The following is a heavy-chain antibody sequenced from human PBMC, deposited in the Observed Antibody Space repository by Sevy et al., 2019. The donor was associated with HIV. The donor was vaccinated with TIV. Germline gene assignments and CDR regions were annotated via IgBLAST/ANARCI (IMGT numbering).Heavy chain of an antibody. CDR1: GFTFSSYS. J-gene: IGHJ3*02. V-gene: IGHV3-21*01. CDR3: ARANRITLIVVVPLIGAFDI. Sequence: GGSLRLSCAASGFTFSSYSMNWVRQAPGKGLEWVSSISSSSSYIYYADSVKGRFTISRDNAKNSRYLQMNSLRAEDTSVYYCARANRITLIVVVPLIGAFDIWGQGTMVTVSS. D-gene: IGHD3-22*01. CDR2: ISSSSSYI.